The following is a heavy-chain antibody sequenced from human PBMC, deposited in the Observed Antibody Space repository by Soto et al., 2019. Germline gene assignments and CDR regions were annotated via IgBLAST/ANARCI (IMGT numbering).Heavy chain of an antibody. J-gene: IGHJ6*03. V-gene: IGHV3-23*01. CDR2: ITTSGGNT. D-gene: IGHD2-8*01. Sequence: EVQLLESGGGLVQPGGSLRLSCAASGFTFSTYAMSWVRQAPGKGLEWVSTITTSGGNTYYADSVQGRFTISRDNSKNTLYLQRNSLRAEDTAVYYCAGRYCTNGVCYTSYYYYIDVWGKGTTVTVSS. CDR3: AGRYCTNGVCYTSYYYYIDV. CDR1: GFTFSTYA.